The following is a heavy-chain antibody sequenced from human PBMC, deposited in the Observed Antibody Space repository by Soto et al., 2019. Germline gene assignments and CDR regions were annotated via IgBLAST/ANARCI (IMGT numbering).Heavy chain of an antibody. V-gene: IGHV3-23*01. CDR3: AKDRTYPREQFHY. Sequence: GGSLRLSCAAPGFTFSTYALSWVRQAPGKGLEWVSAISANGQGIYYADSVRGRFTISRDNSKNTIFLHMDSLRAEDTAVYYCAKDRTYPREQFHYWGQGTLVTVSS. CDR2: ISANGQGI. D-gene: IGHD1-1*01. CDR1: GFTFSTYA. J-gene: IGHJ4*02.